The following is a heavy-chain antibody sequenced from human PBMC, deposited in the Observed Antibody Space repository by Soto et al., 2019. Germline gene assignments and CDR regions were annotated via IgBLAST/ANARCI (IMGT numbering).Heavy chain of an antibody. J-gene: IGHJ6*02. CDR3: ARDSYGMDV. V-gene: IGHV3-30-3*01. CDR2: ISYDGSNK. CDR1: GFTFSSYA. Sequence: QVQLVESGGGVVQPGRSLRLSCAASGFTFSSYAMHWVRQAPGKGLEWVAVISYDGSNKYYADSMKGRFTISRDNSKNTLYLQMNSLRAEDTAVYYCARDSYGMDVWGQGTTVTVSS.